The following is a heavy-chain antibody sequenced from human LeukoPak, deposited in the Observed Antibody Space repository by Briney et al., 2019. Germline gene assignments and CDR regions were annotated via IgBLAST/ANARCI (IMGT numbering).Heavy chain of an antibody. CDR1: GGTFSSYA. Sequence: SVKVSCKASGGTFSSYAISWVRQAPGQGLEWMGGIIPIFGTANYAQKFQGRVTITADESTSTAYMELSSLRSDDTAVYYCARLGNQEYYDFWSGYYYFDYWGQGTLVTVSS. CDR2: IIPIFGTA. J-gene: IGHJ4*02. V-gene: IGHV1-69*13. CDR3: ARLGNQEYYDFWSGYYYFDY. D-gene: IGHD3-3*01.